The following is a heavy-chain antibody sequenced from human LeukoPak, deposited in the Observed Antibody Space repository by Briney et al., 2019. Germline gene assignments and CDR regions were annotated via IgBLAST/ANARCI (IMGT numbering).Heavy chain of an antibody. D-gene: IGHD3-10*01. V-gene: IGHV3-9*01. Sequence: PGRSLRLSCAASGFTFDDYAMHWVRQAPGKGLEWVSGISWNSGSIGYADSVKGRFTISRDNAKNSLCLQMNSLRAEDTALYYCAKDRGGSVGGNGIDFWGQGTLVTVSS. CDR3: AKDRGGSVGGNGIDF. J-gene: IGHJ4*02. CDR1: GFTFDDYA. CDR2: ISWNSGSI.